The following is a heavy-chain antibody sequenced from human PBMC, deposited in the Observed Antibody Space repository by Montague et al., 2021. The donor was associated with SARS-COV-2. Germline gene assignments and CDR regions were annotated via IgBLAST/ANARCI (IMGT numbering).Heavy chain of an antibody. CDR2: IYNTGGT. CDR1: GGSVTSRTYY. CDR3: ARHGPARWFGEWYFDL. D-gene: IGHD3-10*01. J-gene: IGHJ2*01. Sequence: SETLSLTCTVSGGSVTSRTYYWGWIRQPPGKGLEWIGSIYNTGGTYYNPSLKSRVTISIDTSKNHFPLRLTSVTAADTAVYYCARHGPARWFGEWYFDLWGRGTLVTVSS. V-gene: IGHV4-39*01.